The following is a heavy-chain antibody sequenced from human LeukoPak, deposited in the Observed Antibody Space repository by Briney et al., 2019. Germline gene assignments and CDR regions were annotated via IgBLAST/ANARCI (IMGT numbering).Heavy chain of an antibody. CDR3: ARVGWGVVVVAATFFDY. D-gene: IGHD2-15*01. CDR1: GYTFTGYY. V-gene: IGHV1-2*02. J-gene: IGHJ4*02. CDR2: INPNSGGT. Sequence: ASVKVSCKASGYTFTGYYMHWVRQAPGQGLEWMGWINPNSGGTNYAQKFQGRVTMTRDTSISTAYMELSRLRSDDTAVYYCARVGWGVVVVAATFFDYWGQGTLVTVSS.